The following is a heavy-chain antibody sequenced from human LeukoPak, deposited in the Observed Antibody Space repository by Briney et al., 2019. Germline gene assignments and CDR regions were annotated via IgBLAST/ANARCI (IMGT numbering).Heavy chain of an antibody. CDR1: GYTFTGYY. CDR2: INPNSGDT. Sequence: ASVKVSCKASGYTFTGYYINWVRQAPGQGLEWMGRINPNSGDTNFAQKFQGRVTLTRDTSISTSYMELSRLRSDDTAVYYCARVVTAGSWFDPWGQGTLVTVSS. V-gene: IGHV1-2*06. CDR3: ARVVTAGSWFDP. J-gene: IGHJ5*02. D-gene: IGHD2-21*02.